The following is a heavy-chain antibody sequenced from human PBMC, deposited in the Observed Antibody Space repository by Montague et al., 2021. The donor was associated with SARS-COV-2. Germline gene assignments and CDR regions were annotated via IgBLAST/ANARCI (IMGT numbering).Heavy chain of an antibody. CDR2: IYHSGST. V-gene: IGHV4-4*02. Sequence: SETLSLTCAVSGGSISSSNWWSWVRQPPGKGLEWIGEIYHSGSTNYNPSLKSRVTISVDKSKNQFSLKLSSVTAADTAVYYRARGYRRITIFGVVIYDAFDIWGQGTMVTVSS. CDR3: ARGYRRITIFGVVIYDAFDI. D-gene: IGHD3-3*01. CDR1: GGSISSSNW. J-gene: IGHJ3*02.